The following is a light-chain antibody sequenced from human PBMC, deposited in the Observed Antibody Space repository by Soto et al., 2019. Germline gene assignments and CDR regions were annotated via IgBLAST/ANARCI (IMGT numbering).Light chain of an antibody. CDR2: AAS. Sequence: DIQMTQSPSSLSASVGDRVTITCRASQSISSYLNWYQQKPGKAPKLLIYAASSLQSGVPSRFSGSGSGTEFTLTISSLQPEDFAIYYCQQSYSSPPFTFGQGTRLEIK. CDR3: QQSYSSPPFT. J-gene: IGKJ5*01. CDR1: QSISSY. V-gene: IGKV1-39*01.